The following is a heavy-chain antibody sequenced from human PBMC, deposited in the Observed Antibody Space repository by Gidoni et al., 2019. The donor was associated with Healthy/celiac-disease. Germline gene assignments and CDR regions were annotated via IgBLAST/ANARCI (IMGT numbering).Heavy chain of an antibody. CDR3: AKDGDVGYCSSTSCYYFDY. CDR2: ISWNSGSI. J-gene: IGHJ4*02. D-gene: IGHD2-2*01. V-gene: IGHV3-9*01. CDR1: GFTFDDYA. Sequence: EVQLVESGGGLVQPGSSLRLYCSAYGFTFDDYAMHWVRQVPGKGLGWVSGISWNSGSIGYADSVKGRFTISRDNAKNSLYLQMNSLRAEDTALYYCAKDGDVGYCSSTSCYYFDYWGQGTLVTVSS.